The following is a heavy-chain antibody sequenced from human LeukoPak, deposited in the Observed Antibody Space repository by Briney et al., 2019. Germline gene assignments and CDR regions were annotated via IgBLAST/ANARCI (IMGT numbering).Heavy chain of an antibody. Sequence: PGGSLRLSCAASGFTFSSFGMNWVRQAPGKGLEWVSYISSSSSTIYYADSAKGRFTISRDNAKSSLHLQMNSLRDEDTAVYYCARDSSSSWYVSYGMDVWGQGTTVTVSS. D-gene: IGHD6-13*01. J-gene: IGHJ6*02. V-gene: IGHV3-48*02. CDR3: ARDSSSSWYVSYGMDV. CDR1: GFTFSSFG. CDR2: ISSSSSTI.